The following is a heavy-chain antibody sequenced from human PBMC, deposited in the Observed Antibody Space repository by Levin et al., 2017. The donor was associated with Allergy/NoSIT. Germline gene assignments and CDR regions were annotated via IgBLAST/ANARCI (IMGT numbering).Heavy chain of an antibody. D-gene: IGHD5-18*01. CDR1: GGSFSGYY. CDR2: INHSGST. J-gene: IGHJ3*02. Sequence: GSLRLSCAVYGGSFSGYYWTWIRQPPGKGLEWIGEINHSGSTTYNPSLKSRVTISVDTSKRQISLKLSSVTAADTAVYYCARGVDVDTTMDDAFDIWGQGTMVTVSS. V-gene: IGHV4-34*01. CDR3: ARGVDVDTTMDDAFDI.